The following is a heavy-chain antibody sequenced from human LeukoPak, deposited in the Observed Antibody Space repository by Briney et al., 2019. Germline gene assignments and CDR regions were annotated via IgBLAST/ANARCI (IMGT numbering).Heavy chain of an antibody. CDR3: TRVGYYDSSGYFSY. CDR2: IRSRAYGGTT. Sequence: GGSLRLSCTASGFTFGDYAMSWVRQAPGKGLEWVGFIRSRAYGGTTEYAASVKGRFTISRDDSKSIAYLQMNSLKTEDTAVYYCTRVGYYDSSGYFSYWGQGTLVTVSS. D-gene: IGHD3-22*01. J-gene: IGHJ4*02. CDR1: GFTFGDYA. V-gene: IGHV3-49*04.